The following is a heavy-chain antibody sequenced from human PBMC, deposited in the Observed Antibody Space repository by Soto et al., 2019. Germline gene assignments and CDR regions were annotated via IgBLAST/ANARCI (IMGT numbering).Heavy chain of an antibody. CDR3: AGSFILTGPSGMDV. J-gene: IGHJ6*02. Sequence: QVQLQESGPGLVKPSQTLSLTCTVSGGSISSGGYYWSWIRQHPGKGLEWIGYIYYSGSTYYNPSLKGRVTISVDTSKNQFSLKLSSVTAADTAVYYCAGSFILTGPSGMDVWGQGTTVTVSS. CDR1: GGSISSGGYY. D-gene: IGHD3-9*01. CDR2: IYYSGST. V-gene: IGHV4-31*03.